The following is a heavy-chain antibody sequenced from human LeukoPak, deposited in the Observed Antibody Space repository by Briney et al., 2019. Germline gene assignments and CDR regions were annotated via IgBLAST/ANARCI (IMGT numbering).Heavy chain of an antibody. J-gene: IGHJ4*02. CDR1: EFTFSSYA. CDR2: ISGSGGST. D-gene: IGHD2-15*01. Sequence: GGSLRLSCAASEFTFSSYAMSWVRQAPGKGLEWVSAISGSGGSTYYADSVKGRFTISRDNSKNTLYLQMNSLRAEDTAVYYCCVVVAAYYFDYWGQGTLVTVSS. V-gene: IGHV3-23*01. CDR3: CVVVAAYYFDY.